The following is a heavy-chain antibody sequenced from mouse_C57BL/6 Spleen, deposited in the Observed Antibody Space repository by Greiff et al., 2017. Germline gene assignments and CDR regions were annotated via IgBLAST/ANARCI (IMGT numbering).Heavy chain of an antibody. V-gene: IGHV1-26*01. CDR2: INPNNGGT. J-gene: IGHJ2*01. Sequence: VQLQQSGPELVKPGASVKISCKASGYTFTDYYMNWVKQSHGKSLEWIGDINPNNGGTSYNQKFKGKATLTVDKSSSTAYMELRSLTSEDSAVYYCAGNWDRGYWGQGTTLTVSS. D-gene: IGHD4-1*01. CDR1: GYTFTDYY. CDR3: AGNWDRGY.